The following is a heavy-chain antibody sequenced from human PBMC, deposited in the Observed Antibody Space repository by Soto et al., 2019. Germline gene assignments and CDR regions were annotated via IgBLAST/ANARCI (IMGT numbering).Heavy chain of an antibody. CDR1: GFTFSSYA. D-gene: IGHD3-10*02. CDR3: AKKIRLSGVAS. V-gene: IGHV3-23*01. Sequence: EVQLLESGGGLVQPGGSLRLSCAASGFTFSSYAMSWVRQAPWKGLEWVSAISGSGGSTYYSDSVKGRFTISRDNSKNTLDLQMNSLSAEDTAVYYCAKKIRLSGVASWGQGTLVTVSS. J-gene: IGHJ5*02. CDR2: ISGSGGST.